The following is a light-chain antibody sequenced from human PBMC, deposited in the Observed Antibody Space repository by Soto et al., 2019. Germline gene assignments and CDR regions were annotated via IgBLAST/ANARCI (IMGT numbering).Light chain of an antibody. Sequence: EIVMTQSPATLSVSPGERAALSCRASQSVNSNYLAWYQQTPGQAPRLLIYGISKRAPDIPDRFSGSGSGTEFTLTISSLQPEDFATYYCQQHGQWPITFGQGTRLEIK. CDR3: QQHGQWPIT. CDR1: QSVNSN. V-gene: IGKV3D-15*01. CDR2: GIS. J-gene: IGKJ5*01.